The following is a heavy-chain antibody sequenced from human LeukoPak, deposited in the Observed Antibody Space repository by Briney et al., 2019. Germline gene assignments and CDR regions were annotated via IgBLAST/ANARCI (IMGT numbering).Heavy chain of an antibody. V-gene: IGHV3-74*01. CDR1: GFIFSDYW. CDR2: INRDGTGT. D-gene: IGHD3-22*01. Sequence: GGSLRLSCAPSGFIFSDYWFHWVRQTPGQGLVWVAAINRDGTGTSHADSVRGRFTVSRDNSKNTLYLQMNSLRAEDTAVYYCARGVANYYDNSGYQNWGQGTLVTVSS. J-gene: IGHJ4*02. CDR3: ARGVANYYDNSGYQN.